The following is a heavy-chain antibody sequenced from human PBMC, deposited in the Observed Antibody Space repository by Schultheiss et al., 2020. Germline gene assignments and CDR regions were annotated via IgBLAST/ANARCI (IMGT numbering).Heavy chain of an antibody. J-gene: IGHJ4*02. V-gene: IGHV3-23*01. CDR2: ISGSGGST. CDR3: ARDWSGHDRICDY. Sequence: GGSLRLSCAASGFTFSSYSMSWVRQAPGKGLEWVSAISGSGGSTYYADSVKGRFTISRDNSKNTLYLQMNSLRAEDTAVYFCARDWSGHDRICDYWGQGTVVTVSS. D-gene: IGHD5-12*01. CDR1: GFTFSSYS.